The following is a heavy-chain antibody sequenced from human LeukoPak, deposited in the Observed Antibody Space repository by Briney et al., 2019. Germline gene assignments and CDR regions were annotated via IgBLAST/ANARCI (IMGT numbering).Heavy chain of an antibody. J-gene: IGHJ6*02. CDR2: IYPGDSDT. CDR1: GYSSTSYW. V-gene: IGHV5-51*01. Sequence: PGESLKISCKGSGYSSTSYWIGCVRQMPGKGLEWMGIIYPGDSDTRYSPSFQGQVTISADKSISTAYLQWSSLKASDTAMYYCARRGAVAGYYYYYGMDVWGQGTTVTVSS. D-gene: IGHD6-19*01. CDR3: ARRGAVAGYYYYYGMDV.